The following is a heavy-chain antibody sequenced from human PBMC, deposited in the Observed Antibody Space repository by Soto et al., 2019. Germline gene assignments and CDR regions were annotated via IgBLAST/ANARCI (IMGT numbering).Heavy chain of an antibody. CDR1: GGSISSGDYY. V-gene: IGHV4-31*03. D-gene: IGHD2-21*02. CDR3: ARVCGGDCHYGMDV. CDR2: IYYSGST. Sequence: PSETLSLTCTVSGGSISSGDYYWSWIRQHPGKGLEWIGYIYYSGSTYYNPSLKSRVTISVDTSKNQFSLKLSSVTAADTAVYYCARVCGGDCHYGMDVWGQGTTVTV. J-gene: IGHJ6*02.